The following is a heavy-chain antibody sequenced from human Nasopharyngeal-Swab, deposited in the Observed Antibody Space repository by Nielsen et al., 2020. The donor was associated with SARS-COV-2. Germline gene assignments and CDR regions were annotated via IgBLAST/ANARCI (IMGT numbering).Heavy chain of an antibody. J-gene: IGHJ4*02. V-gene: IGHV4-39*07. D-gene: IGHD5-24*01. CDR2: IYYSGST. Sequence: RQAPGKGLEWIGSIYYSGSTYYNPSLKSRATISVDTSKNQFSLKLSSVTAADTAVYYCASTDGYTWAPFDYWGQGTLVTVSS. CDR3: ASTDGYTWAPFDY.